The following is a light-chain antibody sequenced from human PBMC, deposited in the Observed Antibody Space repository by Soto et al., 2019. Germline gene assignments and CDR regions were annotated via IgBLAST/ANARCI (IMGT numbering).Light chain of an antibody. J-gene: IGLJ3*02. CDR3: IAYTPGSTWV. CDR2: EVS. Sequence: QSALTQPASVSESPGQSITISCTGTSSDVGAYNSVSWYQQHTGKAPKLIIYEVSIRPSGVSNRFSGSKSGNTASLTISGLQAEDEADYYCIAYTPGSTWVFGGGTKLTVL. V-gene: IGLV2-14*01. CDR1: SSDVGAYNS.